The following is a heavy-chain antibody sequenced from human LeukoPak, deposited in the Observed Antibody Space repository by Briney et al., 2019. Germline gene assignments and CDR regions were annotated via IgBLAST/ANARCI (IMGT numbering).Heavy chain of an antibody. D-gene: IGHD1-26*01. CDR2: ISTYNGNT. Sequence: ASVKVTRKISGYTFTSYGLSLVRQAPAQGPEWMGWISTYNGNTDYAQTFQGRVTMTTDTSTSTTYMELRSLRSDDTAVYYCARPNEVGNDFDYWGQGTLVTVSS. CDR3: ARPNEVGNDFDY. J-gene: IGHJ4*02. CDR1: GYTFTSYG. V-gene: IGHV1-18*01.